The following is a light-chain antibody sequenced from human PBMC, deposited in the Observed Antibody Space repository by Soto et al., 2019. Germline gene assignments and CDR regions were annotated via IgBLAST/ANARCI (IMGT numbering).Light chain of an antibody. CDR3: QQYGSSPQT. J-gene: IGKJ5*01. CDR2: GAS. V-gene: IGKV3-20*01. Sequence: EIVLTQSPGTLSLSPGERATLSCRASQSVSSSYLAWYQQKPGQAPRLLIYGASSRATDIPDRFSGSGSGTEFTLTISRLEPEDFAVYYCQQYGSSPQTFGQGTRLEIK. CDR1: QSVSSSY.